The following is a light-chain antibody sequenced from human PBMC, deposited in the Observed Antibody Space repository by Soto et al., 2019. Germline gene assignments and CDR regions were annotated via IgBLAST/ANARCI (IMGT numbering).Light chain of an antibody. J-gene: IGKJ1*01. CDR2: DAS. CDR3: QHYNSYSEA. CDR1: QSINSY. V-gene: IGKV1-5*01. Sequence: DIQMTQSPSSLYASVGDRVTITCRASQSINSYLNWYQQTPGKAPKLLIYDASSLESGVPSRFSGSGSGTEFTLTISSLQPDDFATYYCQHYNSYSEAFGQGTKVDIK.